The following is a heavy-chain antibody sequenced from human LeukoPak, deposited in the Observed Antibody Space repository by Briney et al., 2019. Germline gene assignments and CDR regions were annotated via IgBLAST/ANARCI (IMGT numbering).Heavy chain of an antibody. D-gene: IGHD2-15*01. J-gene: IGHJ5*02. CDR2: INHSGST. V-gene: IGHV4-34*01. CDR1: GGSFSGYY. Sequence: SETLSLTCAVYGGSFSGYYWSWIRQPPGKGLEWIGEINHSGSTNYNPSLKSRVTISVDTSKNQFSLKLSSVTAADTAVYYRARGPWKCSGGSCFYNWFDPWGQGTLVTVSS. CDR3: ARGPWKCSGGSCFYNWFDP.